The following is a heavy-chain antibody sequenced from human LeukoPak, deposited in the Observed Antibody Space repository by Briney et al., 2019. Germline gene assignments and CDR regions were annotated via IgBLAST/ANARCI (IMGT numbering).Heavy chain of an antibody. CDR2: INPNSGGT. V-gene: IGHV1-2*06. J-gene: IGHJ3*02. CDR1: GYTFTGYY. D-gene: IGHD1-26*01. CDR3: ARGRDSGSYFPLGAFDI. Sequence: ASVKVSCKASGYTFTGYYMHWVRQAPGQGLEWMGRINPNSGGTNYAQKFQGRVTMTRDTSISTAYMELSRLRSDDTAVYYCARGRDSGSYFPLGAFDIWGQGTMVTVSS.